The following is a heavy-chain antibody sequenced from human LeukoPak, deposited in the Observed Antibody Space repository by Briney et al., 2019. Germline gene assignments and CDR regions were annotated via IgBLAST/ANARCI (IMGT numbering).Heavy chain of an antibody. Sequence: SETLSLTCTGSGYSISSGYYGGWSRQPPGKGLEWIGSIYRSGSTYYNPSLKSRVTISVDTSKNQFSLKLSSVTAADTAVYYCAGRDYYDSSGYYFDYYYMDVWGKGTTVTVSS. CDR3: AGRDYYDSSGYYFDYYYMDV. V-gene: IGHV4-38-2*02. CDR2: IYRSGST. CDR1: GYSISSGYY. J-gene: IGHJ6*03. D-gene: IGHD3-22*01.